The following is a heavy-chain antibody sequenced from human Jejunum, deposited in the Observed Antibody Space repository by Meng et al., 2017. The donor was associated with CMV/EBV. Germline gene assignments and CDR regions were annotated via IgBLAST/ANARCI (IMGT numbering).Heavy chain of an antibody. V-gene: IGHV4-31*02. CDR1: YY. J-gene: IGHJ3*02. D-gene: IGHD3-22*01. CDR3: ARAPRVVVLLTQGGAFDI. CDR2: IYYTGAD. Sequence: YYWRWIRQPPGKAPEWIANIYYTGADYYNPSLQSRVTISIDTSKNQFSLKLTSVTAADTAVYYCARAPRVVVLLTQGGAFDIWSQGTLVTVSS.